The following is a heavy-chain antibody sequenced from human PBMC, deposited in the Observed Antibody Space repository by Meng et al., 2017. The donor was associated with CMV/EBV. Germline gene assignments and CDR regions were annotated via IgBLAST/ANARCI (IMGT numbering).Heavy chain of an antibody. D-gene: IGHD1-26*01. Sequence: GESLKISCAASGFTFSSYWMHWVRQAPGKGLAWVSRINSDGSSTSYADSVKGRFTVSRDNAKNTLYLQMNSLRAEDTAVYYCARGRLGGSFDYWGQGTLVTVSS. CDR1: GFTFSSYW. CDR3: ARGRLGGSFDY. CDR2: INSDGSST. V-gene: IGHV3-74*01. J-gene: IGHJ4*02.